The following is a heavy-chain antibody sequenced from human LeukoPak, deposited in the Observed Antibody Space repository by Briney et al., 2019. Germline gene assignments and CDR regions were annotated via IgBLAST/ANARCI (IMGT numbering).Heavy chain of an antibody. J-gene: IGHJ3*02. D-gene: IGHD3-10*01. Sequence: QPSQTLSLTCTVSGGSISSGGYYWSWIRQHPGKGLEWIGYIYYSWSTYYNPSLKSRVTISVDTSKNQFSLKLSSVTAADTAVYYCARGNRGVYAFDIWGQGTMVTVSS. CDR3: ARGNRGVYAFDI. CDR1: GGSISSGGYY. V-gene: IGHV4-31*03. CDR2: IYYSWST.